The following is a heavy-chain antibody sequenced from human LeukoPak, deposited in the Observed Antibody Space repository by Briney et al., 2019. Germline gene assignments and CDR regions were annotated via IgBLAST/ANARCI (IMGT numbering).Heavy chain of an antibody. CDR1: GFTFSSYW. CDR3: TSSIAAAGTSANDY. V-gene: IGHV3-7*01. Sequence: GGSLRLSCAASGFTFSSYWMSWVRQAPGKGLEWVANIKQDGSEKYYVDSVKGRFTISRDNAKNSLYVQMNSLRAEDTAVYYCTSSIAAAGTSANDYWGQGTLVTVSS. D-gene: IGHD6-13*01. CDR2: IKQDGSEK. J-gene: IGHJ4*02.